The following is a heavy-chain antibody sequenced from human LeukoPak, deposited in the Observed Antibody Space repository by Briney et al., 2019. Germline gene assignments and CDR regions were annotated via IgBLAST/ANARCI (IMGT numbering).Heavy chain of an antibody. V-gene: IGHV1-46*01. J-gene: IGHJ5*02. CDR3: ARVGSEHAKPLNWFDP. Sequence: ASVKVSCKASGYTFTSYYMHWVRQAPGQGLEWMGIINPSSGSTSYAQKFQGRVTMTRDMSTSTVYMELSSLRSEDTAVYYCARVGSEHAKPLNWFDPWGQGTLVTVSS. D-gene: IGHD2-15*01. CDR1: GYTFTSYY. CDR2: INPSSGST.